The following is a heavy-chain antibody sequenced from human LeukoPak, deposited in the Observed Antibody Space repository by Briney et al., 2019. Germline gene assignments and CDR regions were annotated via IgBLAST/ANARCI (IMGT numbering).Heavy chain of an antibody. D-gene: IGHD3-22*01. V-gene: IGHV3-74*01. J-gene: IGHJ3*02. Sequence: GGSLRLSCAASGFTFSYYWMSWVRQAPGKGLEWVSRIYSDGSRTTYADSVKGRFTISGDNAKNTLYLQMNSLRAEDTAVYYCTTDPSRRHYDSSGYPSDAFDIWGQGTMVTVSS. CDR1: GFTFSYYW. CDR2: IYSDGSRT. CDR3: TTDPSRRHYDSSGYPSDAFDI.